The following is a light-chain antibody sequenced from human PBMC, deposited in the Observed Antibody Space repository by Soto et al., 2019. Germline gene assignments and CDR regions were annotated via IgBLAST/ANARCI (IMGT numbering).Light chain of an antibody. Sequence: QSVLTQPPSVSGTPGQIVTISCSGSSSNVGSHHVYWYQQVPGTAPKLLIYRNNQRPSGVPDRLSGSKSGTSASLAISGLRSEDEADYYCAAWDDSLSAVLFGGGTKLTVL. CDR2: RNN. CDR1: SSNVGSHH. V-gene: IGLV1-47*01. J-gene: IGLJ2*01. CDR3: AAWDDSLSAVL.